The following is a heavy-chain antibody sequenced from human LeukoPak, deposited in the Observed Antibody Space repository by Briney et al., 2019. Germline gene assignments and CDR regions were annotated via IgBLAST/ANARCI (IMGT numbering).Heavy chain of an antibody. CDR1: GYNFLGYW. J-gene: IGHJ4*02. V-gene: IGHV5-51*01. CDR3: ARESTAAPFVY. CDR2: IYPGDSET. Sequence: GESLKISCKGSGYNFLGYWIGWVRQMPGKGLEWMGIIYPGDSETRYSPSFQGQVTISVDKSINTAYLQWSSLKASDTAMFYCARESTAAPFVYWGQGTLVTVSS. D-gene: IGHD2-15*01.